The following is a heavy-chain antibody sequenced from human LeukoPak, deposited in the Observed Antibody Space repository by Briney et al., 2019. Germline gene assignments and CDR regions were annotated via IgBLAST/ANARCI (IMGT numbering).Heavy chain of an antibody. D-gene: IGHD2-2*01. J-gene: IGHJ6*02. CDR2: INPNSGGT. CDR3: ARDIVVVPARHYYYGMDV. Sequence: ASVKVSCKASGYTFTGCYMHWVRQAPGQGLEWMGWINPNSGGTNYAQKFQGRVTMTRDTSISTAYMELSRLRSDDTAVYYCARDIVVVPARHYYYGMDVWGQGTTVTVSS. V-gene: IGHV1-2*02. CDR1: GYTFTGCY.